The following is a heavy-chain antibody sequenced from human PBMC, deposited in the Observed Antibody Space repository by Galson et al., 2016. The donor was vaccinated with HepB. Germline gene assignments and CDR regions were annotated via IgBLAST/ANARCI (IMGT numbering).Heavy chain of an antibody. Sequence: SLRLSCAASGFTFSSYAMHWVRQAPGKGLEWVAVISYDGSNKYYADSVKGRFTISRDNSKNTLYLQMNSLRADDTAVYYCAREVVPAANGYYYYCGMDVWGQGTLVTVSS. J-gene: IGHJ6*02. V-gene: IGHV3-30-3*01. CDR3: AREVVPAANGYYYYCGMDV. D-gene: IGHD2-2*01. CDR1: GFTFSSYA. CDR2: ISYDGSNK.